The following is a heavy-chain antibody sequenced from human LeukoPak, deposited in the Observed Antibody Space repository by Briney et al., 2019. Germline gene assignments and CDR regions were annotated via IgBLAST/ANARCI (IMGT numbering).Heavy chain of an antibody. Sequence: SETLSLTCTVSGGSISSSSYYWGWIRQPPGKGLEWIGSIYYSGSTYYNPSLKSRVTISVDTSKNQFSLKLSSVTAADTAVYYCARLPFEYQLTPPTTVTTRDYYYYYMDVWGKGTTVTISS. J-gene: IGHJ6*03. V-gene: IGHV4-39*01. CDR1: GGSISSSSYY. CDR3: ARLPFEYQLTPPTTVTTRDYYYYYMDV. CDR2: IYYSGST. D-gene: IGHD4-17*01.